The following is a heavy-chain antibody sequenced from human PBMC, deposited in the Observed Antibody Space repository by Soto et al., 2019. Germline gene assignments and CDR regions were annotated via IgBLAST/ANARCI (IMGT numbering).Heavy chain of an antibody. CDR1: GYTFISYY. J-gene: IGHJ6*02. V-gene: IGHV1-46*01. CDR3: ARPHRGTIYDNSGYDRPLYFYYYVDV. Sequence: WASVKVSCKASGYTFISYYMNWVRQAPGQGLEWMGIINPSGGSTNYARKFQGRITMTRDTSTSTVYMELSSLRPEDTAVYYCARPHRGTIYDNSGYDRPLYFYYYVDVWGQGTTVTVSS. D-gene: IGHD3-22*01. CDR2: INPSGGST.